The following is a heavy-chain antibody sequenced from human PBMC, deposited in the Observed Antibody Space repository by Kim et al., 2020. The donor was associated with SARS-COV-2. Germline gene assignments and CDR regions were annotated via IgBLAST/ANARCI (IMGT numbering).Heavy chain of an antibody. J-gene: IGHJ5*02. V-gene: IGHV5-51*01. CDR3: ARVPGYSSGWYEGNWFDP. CDR2: IYPGDSDT. CDR1: GYIFTSYW. D-gene: IGHD6-19*01. Sequence: GESLKISCKGSGYIFTSYWIGWVRQMPGKGLEWMGIIYPGDSDTRYSPSFQGQVTISADKSISTAYLQWSSLKASDTAMYYCARVPGYSSGWYEGNWFDPSGQGTLVTVSS.